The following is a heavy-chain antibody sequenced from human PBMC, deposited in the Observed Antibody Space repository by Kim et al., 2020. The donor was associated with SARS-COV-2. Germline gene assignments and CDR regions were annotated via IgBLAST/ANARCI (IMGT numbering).Heavy chain of an antibody. CDR1: GFTFTSSA. D-gene: IGHD3-22*01. J-gene: IGHJ6*02. CDR3: AAFRPVPLPGPLSDRYYYDSSGYYLRDYYYGMDV. CDR2: IVVGSGNT. Sequence: SVKVSCKASGFTFTSSAVQWVRQARGQRLEWIGWIVVGSGNTNYAQKFQERVTITRDMSPSTAYMELSSLRSEDTAVYYCAAFRPVPLPGPLSDRYYYDSSGYYLRDYYYGMDVWGQGTTVTVSS. V-gene: IGHV1-58*01.